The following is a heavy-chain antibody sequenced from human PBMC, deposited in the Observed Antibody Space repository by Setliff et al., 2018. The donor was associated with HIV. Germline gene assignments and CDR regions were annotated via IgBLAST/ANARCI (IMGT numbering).Heavy chain of an antibody. CDR1: GGSISGHY. D-gene: IGHD3-3*01. CDR2: IFYTGST. Sequence: PSETLSLTCTVSGGSISGHYWSWIRQPPGKGLEWIAYIFYTGSTNYNPSLKSRVTISVDTSKNQFFLKLSSVTAADTAVYYCVRGNRVFDYWGQGALVTVSS. CDR3: VRGNRVFDY. V-gene: IGHV4-59*11. J-gene: IGHJ4*02.